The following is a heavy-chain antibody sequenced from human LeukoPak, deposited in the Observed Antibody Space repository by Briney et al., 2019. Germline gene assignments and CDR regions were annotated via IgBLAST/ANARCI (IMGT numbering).Heavy chain of an antibody. J-gene: IGHJ4*02. D-gene: IGHD2-21*01. CDR2: ISSSTSNI. V-gene: IGHV3-21*04. CDR1: GCIFNSYG. Sequence: PGGSLRLSCTVSGCIFNSYGINWVRQAPGKGLEWVAYISSSTSNIFYADSVKGRFTISRDNAKDSVLLQMNSLRVEDTALYFCARDGVMAETPFYFDSWGQGALVTVSS. CDR3: ARDGVMAETPFYFDS.